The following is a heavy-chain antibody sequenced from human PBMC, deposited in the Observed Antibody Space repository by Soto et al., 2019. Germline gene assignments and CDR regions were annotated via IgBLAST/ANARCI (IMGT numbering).Heavy chain of an antibody. D-gene: IGHD2-2*01. J-gene: IGHJ4*02. V-gene: IGHV3-23*01. CDR2: IGPNPANT. CDR1: GFTFSTSG. Sequence: EVQLLESGGGLVQPGGSLRLSCAASGFTFSTSGMLWVRQPPGEGLEWVSAIGPNPANTKYTDSVKGRFTISRDNSKNTVCLQMSSLRAEDTALYYCATARHCSSDACPAAEWGQGTLITVSS. CDR3: ATARHCSSDACPAAE.